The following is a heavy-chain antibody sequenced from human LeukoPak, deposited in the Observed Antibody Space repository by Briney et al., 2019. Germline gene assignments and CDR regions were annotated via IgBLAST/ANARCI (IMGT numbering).Heavy chain of an antibody. CDR1: GFTLSSYC. V-gene: IGHV3-33*01. CDR3: ARGPYYDSSCYWFYP. D-gene: IGHD3-22*01. Sequence: GGSLRLSCAASGFTLSSYCMHWVRQAPGKGLEWVAVICYDGSNKYYPASVKGRFTISRDNSKNTLYLQINSLRAEDTAVYYCARGPYYDSSCYWFYPWGQGTPVTVSA. J-gene: IGHJ5*02. CDR2: ICYDGSNK.